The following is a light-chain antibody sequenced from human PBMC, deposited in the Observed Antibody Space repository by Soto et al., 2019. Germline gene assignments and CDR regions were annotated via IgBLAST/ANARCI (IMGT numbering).Light chain of an antibody. Sequence: QSVRTQPPSVSGSPGQSVTISCTGSSSDVGSYNRLSWYQQPPGTAPKLIMYEVNTRPSGVPDRFSGSKSGSTASLTISGLQAEDEADYYCSLYISGSTYVFGTGTKVTVL. CDR2: EVN. V-gene: IGLV2-18*01. CDR3: SLYISGSTYV. CDR1: SSDVGSYNR. J-gene: IGLJ1*01.